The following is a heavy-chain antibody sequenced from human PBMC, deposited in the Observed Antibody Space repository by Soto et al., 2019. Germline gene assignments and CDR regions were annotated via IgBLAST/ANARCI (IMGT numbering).Heavy chain of an antibody. V-gene: IGHV3-23*01. CDR1: GFTFSNSV. CDR3: AKMAGLGDPPGGDF. Sequence: EVQLLESGGGFIQPGGSLGLSCAASGFTFSNSVMAWVRQAPGKGLEWVSAISGTGTISFYGDSVKGRFTVSRDNSKDTLYLHMASLRADATALYYWAKMAGLGDPPGGDFWGQGTLVTVSS. J-gene: IGHJ4*02. CDR2: ISGTGTIS. D-gene: IGHD3-10*01.